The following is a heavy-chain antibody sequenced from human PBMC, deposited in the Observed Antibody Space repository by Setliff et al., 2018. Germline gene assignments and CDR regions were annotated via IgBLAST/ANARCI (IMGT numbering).Heavy chain of an antibody. V-gene: IGHV1-69*06. CDR1: GGTFSSYD. CDR3: AIVRLGLPMVDY. Sequence: ASVKVSCKASGGTFSSYDISWVRQAPGQGLEWMGRIIPIFGTANYAQKFQGRVTITADKSTSTAYMELSRLRSEDTAVYYCAIVRLGLPMVDYWGQGTLVTVSS. J-gene: IGHJ4*02. D-gene: IGHD5-18*01. CDR2: IIPIFGTA.